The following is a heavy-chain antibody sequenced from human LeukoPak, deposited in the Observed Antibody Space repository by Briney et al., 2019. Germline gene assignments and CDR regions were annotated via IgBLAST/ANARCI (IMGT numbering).Heavy chain of an antibody. V-gene: IGHV3-30*18. CDR3: AKRPSDYGDYVTYFDY. CDR2: ISDDGRNK. CDR1: GFSFISYG. J-gene: IGHJ4*02. D-gene: IGHD4-17*01. Sequence: GGSLRLSCAASGFSFISYGMRWVRQAPGKGLEGVGVISDDGRNKKYADSVKGRFTISRDNSKDTLYLQMNSLRDEDTAVYYCAKRPSDYGDYVTYFDYWGQGTLVTVSS.